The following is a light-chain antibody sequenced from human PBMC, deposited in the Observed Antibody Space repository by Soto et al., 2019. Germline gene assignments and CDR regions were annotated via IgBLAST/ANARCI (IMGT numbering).Light chain of an antibody. V-gene: IGKV1-5*03. CDR1: QSISSW. CDR3: QQYNSYPLT. J-gene: IGKJ4*01. CDR2: KAS. Sequence: DIQMTQSPSTLSASVGDRVTITCRASQSISSWLAWYQQKPGKAPNLLIYKASSLESGVPSRFSGSGSGTKLTLTLSSLQPDDFATYYCQQYNSYPLTFGGGTKVEIK.